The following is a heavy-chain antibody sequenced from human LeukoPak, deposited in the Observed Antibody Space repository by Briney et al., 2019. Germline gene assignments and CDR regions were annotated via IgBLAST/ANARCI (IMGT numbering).Heavy chain of an antibody. V-gene: IGHV3-30*02. CDR3: AKGKKVPSIFGVVIIEDYYYYMDV. Sequence: GGSLRLSCAASGFTFKTFGMHWVRQAPGKGLEWVAFIRYDGSNKYYADSVKGRFTISRDDSKNTLYLQMNSLRAEDTAVYYCAKGKKVPSIFGVVIIEDYYYYMDVWGKGTTVTVSS. CDR1: GFTFKTFG. D-gene: IGHD3-3*01. J-gene: IGHJ6*03. CDR2: IRYDGSNK.